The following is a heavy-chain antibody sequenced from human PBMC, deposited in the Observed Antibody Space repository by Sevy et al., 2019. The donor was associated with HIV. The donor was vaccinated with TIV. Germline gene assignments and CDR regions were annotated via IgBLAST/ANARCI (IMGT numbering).Heavy chain of an antibody. J-gene: IGHJ4*02. CDR3: AKDAEGLAGHY. V-gene: IGHV3-30*18. CDR1: GFTFSSYG. Sequence: GGSLRLSCAASGFTFSSYGMHWVRQAPGKGLEWVAVTSYDGSNKYYADSVKGRFTISRDNSKNTVYLQMNSLRADDTAVYYCAKDAEGLAGHYWGQGTLVTVSS. CDR2: TSYDGSNK. D-gene: IGHD3-3*01.